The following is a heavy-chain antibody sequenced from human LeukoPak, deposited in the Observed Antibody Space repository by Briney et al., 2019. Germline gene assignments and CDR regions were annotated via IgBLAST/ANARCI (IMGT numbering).Heavy chain of an antibody. CDR1: GFTFSSYA. CDR2: ISYDGSNK. Sequence: GGSLRLSCAASGFTFSSYAMHWVRRAPGKGLEWVAVISYDGSNKYYADSVKGRFTISRDNSKNTLYLQMNSLRAEDTAVYYCARESGYCSGGSCYSYAFDIWGQGTMVTVSS. J-gene: IGHJ3*02. D-gene: IGHD2-15*01. CDR3: ARESGYCSGGSCYSYAFDI. V-gene: IGHV3-30-3*01.